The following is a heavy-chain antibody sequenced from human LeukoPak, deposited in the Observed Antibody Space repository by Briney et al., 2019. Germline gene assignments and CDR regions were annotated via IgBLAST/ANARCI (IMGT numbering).Heavy chain of an antibody. CDR3: AREGGAYGGNSYAFDI. CDR1: GFTFSTHG. CDR2: MYSGGST. V-gene: IGHV3-66*01. J-gene: IGHJ3*02. Sequence: GGSLRLSCVVSGFTFSTHGFHWVRQAPGKGLEWVSVMYSGGSTYYADSVKGRFTISRDNSKNTLYLQMNSLRAEDTAVYYCAREGGAYGGNSYAFDIWGQGTMVTVSS. D-gene: IGHD4-23*01.